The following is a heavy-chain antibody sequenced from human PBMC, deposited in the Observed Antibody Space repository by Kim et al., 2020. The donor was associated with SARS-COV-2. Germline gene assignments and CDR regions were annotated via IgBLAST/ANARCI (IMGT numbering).Heavy chain of an antibody. CDR2: ISGSGGST. J-gene: IGHJ4*02. V-gene: IGHV3-23*01. D-gene: IGHD2-15*01. Sequence: GGSLRLSCADSGFTFSSYAMSWVRQAPGKGLEWVSAISGSGGSTYYADSVKGRFTISRDNSKNTLYLQMNSLRAEDTAVYYCAKVGVVVVAAKDYWGQGTLVTVSS. CDR3: AKVGVVVVAAKDY. CDR1: GFTFSSYA.